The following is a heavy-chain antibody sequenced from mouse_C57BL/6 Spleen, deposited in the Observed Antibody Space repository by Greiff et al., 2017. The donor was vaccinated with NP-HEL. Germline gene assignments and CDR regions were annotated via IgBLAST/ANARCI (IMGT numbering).Heavy chain of an antibody. V-gene: IGHV3-8*01. D-gene: IGHD2-4*01. Sequence: VQLKESGPGLAKPSQTLSLTCSVTGYSITSDYWNWIRKFPGNKLEYMGYISYSGSTYYNPSLKSRISITRDTSKNQYYLQLNSVTTEDTATYYCARYMRLRRGDWYFDVWGTGTTVTVSS. CDR1: GYSITSDY. CDR2: ISYSGST. J-gene: IGHJ1*03. CDR3: ARYMRLRRGDWYFDV.